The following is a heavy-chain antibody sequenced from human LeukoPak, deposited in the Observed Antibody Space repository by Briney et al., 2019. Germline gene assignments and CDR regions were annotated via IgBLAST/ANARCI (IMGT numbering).Heavy chain of an antibody. V-gene: IGHV3-30-3*01. CDR3: ARGTMEDSSGYFDAFDI. D-gene: IGHD3-22*01. CDR2: ISYDGNNR. Sequence: GGSLRLSCAASGFTFSTYGLHWVRQAPGKGLEWVALISYDGNNRYYADSVKGRFTISRDNSKNTLYLQINSLRAEDTAVYYCARGTMEDSSGYFDAFDIWGQGTMVTVSS. J-gene: IGHJ3*02. CDR1: GFTFSTYG.